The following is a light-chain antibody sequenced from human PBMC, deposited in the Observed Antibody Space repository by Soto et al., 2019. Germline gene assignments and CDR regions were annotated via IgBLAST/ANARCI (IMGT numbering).Light chain of an antibody. CDR2: GPS. Sequence: EILFTQAQGTLSLSPGQRAALSCRASQSVGSYLAWYQQKPGQATRLIMSGPSTRANGIPARFSGSGSGTEFTLTLRSLEPEDFALYYCQQRSNWHPITFGQGTRLEIK. CDR1: QSVGSY. V-gene: IGKV3-11*01. CDR3: QQRSNWHPIT. J-gene: IGKJ5*01.